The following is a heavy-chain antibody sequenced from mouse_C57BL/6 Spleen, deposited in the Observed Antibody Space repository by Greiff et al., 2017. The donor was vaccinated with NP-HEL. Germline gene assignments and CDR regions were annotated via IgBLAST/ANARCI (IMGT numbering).Heavy chain of an antibody. CDR1: GYAFSSSW. V-gene: IGHV1-82*01. Sequence: VQLQQSGPELVKPGASVKISCKASGYAFSSSWMNWVKQRPGKGLEWIGRIYPGAGVTNYNGKFKGKATLTADKSSSTAYMQLSSLTSEDSAVYCCARGGYYDYGAMDYWGQGTSVTVSS. D-gene: IGHD2-4*01. CDR3: ARGGYYDYGAMDY. J-gene: IGHJ4*01. CDR2: IYPGAGVT.